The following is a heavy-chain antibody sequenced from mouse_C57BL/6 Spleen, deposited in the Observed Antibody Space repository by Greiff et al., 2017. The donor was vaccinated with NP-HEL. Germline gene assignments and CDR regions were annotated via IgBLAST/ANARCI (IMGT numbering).Heavy chain of an antibody. CDR3: ARRAQATLYAMDY. CDR2: IDPSDSYT. D-gene: IGHD3-2*02. Sequence: QVQLQQPGAELVMPGASVKLSCKASGYTFTSYWMHWVKQRPGQGLEWIGEIDPSDSYTNYNQKFKGKSTLTVDKSSSTAYMQLSSLTSEDSAVYYCARRAQATLYAMDYWGQGTSVTVSS. J-gene: IGHJ4*01. V-gene: IGHV1-69*01. CDR1: GYTFTSYW.